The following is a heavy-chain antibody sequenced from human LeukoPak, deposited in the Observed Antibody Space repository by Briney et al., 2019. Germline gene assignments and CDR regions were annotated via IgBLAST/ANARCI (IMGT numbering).Heavy chain of an antibody. CDR1: GGSISSYY. V-gene: IGHV4-59*01. J-gene: IGHJ6*03. Sequence: PSETLSLTCTVSGGSISSYYWSRIRQPPGKGLEWIGYIYYSGSTNYNPSLKSRVTISVDTSKNQFSLKLSSVTAADTAVYYCAREVFAYMDVWGKGTTVTVSS. CDR2: IYYSGST. CDR3: AREVFAYMDV.